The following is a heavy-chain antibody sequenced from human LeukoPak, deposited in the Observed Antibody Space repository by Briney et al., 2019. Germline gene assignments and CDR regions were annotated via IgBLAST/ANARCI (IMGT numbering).Heavy chain of an antibody. V-gene: IGHV3-74*01. Sequence: GGFLRLSCAASGFTFSSYWMHWVRQAPGKGLVWVSRIKSDGSTNYADSVKGRFTISRDNAKNTVSLQMNSLRAEDTGVYYCARAPSEIGGYYPEYFRHWGQGTLVTVSS. CDR2: IKSDGST. J-gene: IGHJ1*01. CDR3: ARAPSEIGGYYPEYFRH. CDR1: GFTFSSYW. D-gene: IGHD3-22*01.